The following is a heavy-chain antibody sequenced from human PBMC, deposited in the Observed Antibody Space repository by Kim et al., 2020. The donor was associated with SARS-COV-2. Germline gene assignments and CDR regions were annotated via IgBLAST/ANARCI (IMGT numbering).Heavy chain of an antibody. Sequence: GESLKISCQGSGYTFRDFWIVWVRQLPGKGQEVKGIIYPGDSDTRYSPSFRGQVTISADNSVSTAYLQWGSLKASDSAMYYCTRLSWGAGMVFHKEHREGRQRLKVWGQGTAVTVSS. J-gene: IGHJ6*01. CDR3: TRLSWGAGMVFHKEHREGRQRLKV. CDR2: IYPGDSDT. CDR1: GYTFRDFW. D-gene: IGHD2-8*01. V-gene: IGHV5-51*01.